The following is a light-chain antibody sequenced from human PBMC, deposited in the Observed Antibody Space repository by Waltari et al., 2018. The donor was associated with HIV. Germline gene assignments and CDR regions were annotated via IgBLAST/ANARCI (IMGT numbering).Light chain of an antibody. V-gene: IGKV3-20*01. CDR1: QIITGSH. CDR3: HQYGDSPRT. CDR2: DAT. J-gene: IGKJ2*01. Sequence: EIVLTPSPGTLSLSPGERATLSCRAGQIITGSHLAWYQQRPGQAPRILIYDATSRATGIPDRFSGSGSGTDFTLTISRLEPEDFAVYYCHQYGDSPRTFGQGTKVDMK.